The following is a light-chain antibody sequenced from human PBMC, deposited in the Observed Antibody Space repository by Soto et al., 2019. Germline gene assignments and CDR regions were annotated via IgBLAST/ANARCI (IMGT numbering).Light chain of an antibody. CDR1: QSVSSSY. V-gene: IGKV3-20*01. CDR2: GAS. J-gene: IGKJ2*01. CDR3: QQHGSSPPYT. Sequence: EIVLTQTPGTLSLSPGERATLSCRASQSVSSSYLAWYQQKPGQAPRLLIYGASSRATGIPDRFSGSGSGTDFARTISRLEPEDFAVYYCQQHGSSPPYTFGQGTKLEIK.